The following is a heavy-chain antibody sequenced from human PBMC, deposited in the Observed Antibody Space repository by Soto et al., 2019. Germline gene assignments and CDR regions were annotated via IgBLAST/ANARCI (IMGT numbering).Heavy chain of an antibody. V-gene: IGHV4-39*01. J-gene: IGHJ5*02. CDR1: GGSSNSSSYY. CDR2: IYYSGST. CDR3: ARQAFSPPSQRYCSGGSCYSGSNWFDP. D-gene: IGHD2-15*01. Sequence: SETLSLTCTVSGGSSNSSSYYWGWIREPAGKGLEWIGSIYYSGSTYYNPSLKSRVTISVDTSKNQFSLKLSSVTAADTAVYYCARQAFSPPSQRYCSGGSCYSGSNWFDPWGQGTLVTVSS.